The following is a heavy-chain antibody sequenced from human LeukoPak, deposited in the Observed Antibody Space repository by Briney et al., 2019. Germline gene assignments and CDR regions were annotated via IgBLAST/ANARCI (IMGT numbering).Heavy chain of an antibody. CDR2: ISGSGGST. CDR1: GFTFSSYA. D-gene: IGHD6-13*01. V-gene: IGHV3-23*01. J-gene: IGHJ3*02. CDR3: ARETIYSSSRDAFDI. Sequence: GGSLRLSCAASGFTFSSYAMSWVRQAPGKGLEWVSAISGSGGSTYYADSVKGRFTISRDNAKNSLYLQMNSLRAEDTAVYYCARETIYSSSRDAFDIWGQGTMVTVSS.